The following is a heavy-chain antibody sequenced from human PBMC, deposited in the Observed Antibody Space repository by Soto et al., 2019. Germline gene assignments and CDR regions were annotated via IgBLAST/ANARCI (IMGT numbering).Heavy chain of an antibody. V-gene: IGHV4-59*12. J-gene: IGHJ6*02. Sequence: PSETLSLTCTVSGGSISNYDWSWIRQPPGERLEWVGYIYNSETTNYNPSLESRVTVSVDKSKNQFSLKLNSVTAADTAMFYCANQGFYRMGVWGRGTTVTVSS. CDR1: GGSISNYD. CDR3: ANQGFYRMGV. CDR2: IYNSETT.